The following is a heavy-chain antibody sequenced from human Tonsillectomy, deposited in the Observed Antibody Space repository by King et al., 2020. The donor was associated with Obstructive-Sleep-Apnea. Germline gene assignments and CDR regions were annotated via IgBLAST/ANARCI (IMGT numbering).Heavy chain of an antibody. CDR3: ATDYYSSGDDAFDI. Sequence: VQLVESGGGLVQPGGSLRLSCAASRFTFSSYWMHWVRQAPGKGLVWVSRINTDGSSTSYADSVKGRFTISRDNAKNTLYLPMNRLRAEDTAVYYCATDYYSSGDDAFDIWGQGTMVTVSS. CDR1: RFTFSSYW. J-gene: IGHJ3*02. V-gene: IGHV3-74*01. D-gene: IGHD2-21*01. CDR2: INTDGSST.